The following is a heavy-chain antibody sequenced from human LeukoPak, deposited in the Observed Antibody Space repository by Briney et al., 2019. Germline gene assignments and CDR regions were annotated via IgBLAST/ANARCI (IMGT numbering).Heavy chain of an antibody. J-gene: IGHJ4*02. CDR2: ISSSSSYI. Sequence: GSLRLSCAASGFTFSSYSMNWVRQAPGKGLEWVSSISSSSSYIYYADSVKGRFTISRDNAKNSLYLQMNSLRAEDTAVYCCARGGGGYDSSPFDYWGQGTLVTVSS. V-gene: IGHV3-21*01. CDR3: ARGGGGYDSSPFDY. CDR1: GFTFSSYS. D-gene: IGHD5-12*01.